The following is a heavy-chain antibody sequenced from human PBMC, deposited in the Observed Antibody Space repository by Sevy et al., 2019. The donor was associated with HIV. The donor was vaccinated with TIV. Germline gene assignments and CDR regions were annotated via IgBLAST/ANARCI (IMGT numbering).Heavy chain of an antibody. CDR1: GFTFSSYS. V-gene: IGHV3-21*01. J-gene: IGHJ6*02. D-gene: IGHD2-2*02. CDR2: ISSSSSYI. CDR3: ARAIMAKLQYDLEYYYGMDV. Sequence: GGSLRLSCAASGFTFSSYSMNWVRQAPGKGLEWISSISSSSSYIYYADSVKGRFTISRDNAKNSLYLQMNSLRAEDTAVYYSARAIMAKLQYDLEYYYGMDVWGQGTTVTVSS.